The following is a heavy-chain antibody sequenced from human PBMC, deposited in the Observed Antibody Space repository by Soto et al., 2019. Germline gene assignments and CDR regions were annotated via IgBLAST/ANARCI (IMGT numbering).Heavy chain of an antibody. CDR2: IKSKTDGGTT. CDR1: GFTFSNAW. J-gene: IGHJ6*02. V-gene: IGHV3-15*07. D-gene: IGHD3-10*01. Sequence: GGSLRLSCAASGFTFSNAWMNWVRQAPGKGLEWVGRIKSKTDGGTTDYAAPVKGRFTISRDDSKNTLYLQMNSLKTEDTAVYYCYYYGSGSYYNKFPYYYYGMDVWGQGTTVTVS. CDR3: YYYGSGSYYNKFPYYYYGMDV.